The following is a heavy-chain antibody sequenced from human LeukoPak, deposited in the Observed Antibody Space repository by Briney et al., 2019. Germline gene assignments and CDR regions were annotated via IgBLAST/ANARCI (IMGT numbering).Heavy chain of an antibody. CDR2: IKQDGSEK. CDR1: GFTFDDYG. J-gene: IGHJ4*02. CDR3: ARDLGYCSSTSCSYYFDY. Sequence: GGSLRLSCAASGFTFDDYGMSWVRQALGKGLEWVANIKQDGSEKYYVDSVKGRFTISRDNAKNSLYLQMNSLRAEDTAVYYCARDLGYCSSTSCSYYFDYWGQGTLVTVSS. V-gene: IGHV3-7*03. D-gene: IGHD2-2*01.